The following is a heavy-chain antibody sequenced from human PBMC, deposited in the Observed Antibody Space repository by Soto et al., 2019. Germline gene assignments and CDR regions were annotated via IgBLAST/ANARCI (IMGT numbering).Heavy chain of an antibody. V-gene: IGHV3-13*05. CDR1: GFTFRNYD. J-gene: IGHJ6*02. Sequence: EVQLVESGGGLVQPGGSLRLSCEASGFTFRNYDMHWVRQGTGKGLVWVSGISAAGDPDYADSVEGRFTTSRENAQNFFFLQMNSLRVGDTAVYYCARTDRDFYGLDVWGQGTTVIVSS. CDR3: ARTDRDFYGLDV. CDR2: ISAAGDP.